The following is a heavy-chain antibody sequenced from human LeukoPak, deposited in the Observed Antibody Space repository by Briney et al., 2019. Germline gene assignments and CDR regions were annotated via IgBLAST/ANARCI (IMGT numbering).Heavy chain of an antibody. CDR3: ARDAGIYDSSGYRNWFDP. CDR1: GGSISSYY. V-gene: IGHV4-4*07. CDR2: IYTSGST. Sequence: PSETLSLTCAVSGGSISSYYWSWIRQPAGKGLEWIGRIYTSGSTTYNPSLLSRVTISVDTSKNQFSLKLSSVTAADTAVYYCARDAGIYDSSGYRNWFDPWGQGTLVTVSS. J-gene: IGHJ5*02. D-gene: IGHD3-22*01.